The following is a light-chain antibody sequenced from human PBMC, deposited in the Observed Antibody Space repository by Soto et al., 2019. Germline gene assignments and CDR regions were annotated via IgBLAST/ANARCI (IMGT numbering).Light chain of an antibody. J-gene: IGLJ3*02. CDR3: QSYDSSLSGWV. Sequence: QSVLTQPPSVSGAPGQRVIISCTGSSSNIGTAYDVHWYQQVPGTAPKLLIYDNNNRPSGVPDRFSGSKSGTSASLAITGLQAEDETYYYCQSYDSSLSGWVFGGGTKLTVL. CDR1: SSNIGTAYD. V-gene: IGLV1-40*01. CDR2: DNN.